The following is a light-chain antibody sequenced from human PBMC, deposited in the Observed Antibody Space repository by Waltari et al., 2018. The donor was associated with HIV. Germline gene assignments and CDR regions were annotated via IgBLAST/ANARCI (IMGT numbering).Light chain of an antibody. CDR3: AAWDDSLRGV. CDR1: SSNIGSNT. V-gene: IGLV1-44*01. Sequence: QSVLTQPPSASGTPGQRVTISCSGSSSNIGSNTVNWYQQLPGTAPKLLIYSNNLRPSGVPDRFSGSRSGTSASLAIRGLQSEDEAYYYCAAWDDSLRGVFGGGTKLTVL. J-gene: IGLJ2*01. CDR2: SNN.